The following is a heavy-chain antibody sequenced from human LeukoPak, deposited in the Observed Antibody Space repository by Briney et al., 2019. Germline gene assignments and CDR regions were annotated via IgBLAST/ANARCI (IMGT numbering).Heavy chain of an antibody. V-gene: IGHV4-59*01. CDR3: ARVQETGTDGMDV. CDR1: GGSISSYY. Sequence: KPSETLSLTCTVSGGSISSYYWSLIRQPPGKGLEWIGYIYYSGSTNYNPSLKSRVTISVDTSKNQFSLKLSSVTAADTAVYYCARVQETGTDGMDVWDQGTTVTVSS. J-gene: IGHJ6*02. D-gene: IGHD1-1*01. CDR2: IYYSGST.